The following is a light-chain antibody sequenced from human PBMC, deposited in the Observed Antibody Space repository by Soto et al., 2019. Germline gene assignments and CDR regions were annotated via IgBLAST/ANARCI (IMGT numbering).Light chain of an antibody. V-gene: IGLV3-1*01. J-gene: IGLJ2*01. CDR3: QAWDSSTVV. CDR2: QDR. Sequence: SYELTQPPSVSVSPGQTASITCSGDKLGDKYVSWYQQRPGQSPVLVIYQDRKRPSRIPERFSGSNSGNTATLTISGTQAMDEADYYCQAWDSSTVVFGGGTQLTVL. CDR1: KLGDKY.